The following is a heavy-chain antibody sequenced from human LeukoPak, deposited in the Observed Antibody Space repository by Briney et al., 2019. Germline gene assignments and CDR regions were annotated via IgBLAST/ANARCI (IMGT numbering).Heavy chain of an antibody. CDR1: GGSISRYY. Sequence: SETLSLTCTVSGGSISRYYWSWIRQPPGKGLEWIGYIYYSGSSNYNPSLKSRVTISVDTSKNQFSLKLSSVTAADTAVYYCASGGMTTVTPDAFDIWGQGTMVTVSS. V-gene: IGHV4-59*08. D-gene: IGHD4-17*01. CDR3: ASGGMTTVTPDAFDI. CDR2: IYYSGSS. J-gene: IGHJ3*02.